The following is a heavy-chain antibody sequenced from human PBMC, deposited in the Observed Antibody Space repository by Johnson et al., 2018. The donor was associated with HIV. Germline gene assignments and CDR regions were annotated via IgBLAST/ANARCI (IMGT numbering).Heavy chain of an antibody. CDR2: IYSGGST. CDR1: GFTVSRNY. CDR3: ASGENSGWSRV. D-gene: IGHD6-19*01. V-gene: IGHV3-66*01. J-gene: IGHJ3*01. Sequence: VQLVESGGGLVQPGGSLRLSCAASGFTVSRNYMTWVRQAPGKGLEWVSIIYSGGSTYYADSVKGRFTISRDNSKNTLYLQMNSLRAEDTAVYYCASGENSGWSRVWGQGTMVNVSS.